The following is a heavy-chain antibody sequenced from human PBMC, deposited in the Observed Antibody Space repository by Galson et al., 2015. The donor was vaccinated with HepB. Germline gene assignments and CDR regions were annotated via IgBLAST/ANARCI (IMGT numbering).Heavy chain of an antibody. J-gene: IGHJ4*02. CDR3: ASFGEGYSSSWYYFDY. CDR1: GGSISSGSYY. Sequence: ETLSLTCTVSGGSISSGSYYWSWIRQPPGKGLEWIGYIYYSGSTNYNPSLKSRVTISVDTSKNQFSLKLSSVTAADTAVYYCASFGEGYSSSWYYFDYWGQGTLVTVSS. V-gene: IGHV4-61*01. CDR2: IYYSGST. D-gene: IGHD6-13*01.